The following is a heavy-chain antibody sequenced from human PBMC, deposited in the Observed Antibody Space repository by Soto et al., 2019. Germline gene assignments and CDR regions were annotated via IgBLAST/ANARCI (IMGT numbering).Heavy chain of an antibody. CDR2: IIPIFGTA. CDR3: ARDRMHYYDSSGYPWTFDY. V-gene: IGHV1-69*13. J-gene: IGHJ4*02. Sequence: SVKVSCKASGGTFSSYAISWVRQAPGQGLEWMGGIIPIFGTANYAQKFQGRVTITADESTSTAYMELSSLRSEDTAVYYCARDRMHYYDSSGYPWTFDYWGQGTLVTVSS. D-gene: IGHD3-22*01. CDR1: GGTFSSYA.